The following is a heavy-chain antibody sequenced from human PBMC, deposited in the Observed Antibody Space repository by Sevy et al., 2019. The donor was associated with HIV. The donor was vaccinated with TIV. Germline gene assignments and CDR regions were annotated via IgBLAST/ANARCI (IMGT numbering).Heavy chain of an antibody. CDR1: GFTFSGAA. CDR3: TAGDLGRFDY. V-gene: IGHV3-73*01. J-gene: IGHJ4*02. D-gene: IGHD3-16*01. CDR2: IRSKANNYAT. Sequence: PGGSLRLSCAASGFTFSGAAMFWVRQASGKGLEWIGRIRSKANNYATVSGASVKGRFIISRDDSKNTTYLQMNSLKIEDTAVYYCTAGDLGRFDYWGRGSLVTVSS.